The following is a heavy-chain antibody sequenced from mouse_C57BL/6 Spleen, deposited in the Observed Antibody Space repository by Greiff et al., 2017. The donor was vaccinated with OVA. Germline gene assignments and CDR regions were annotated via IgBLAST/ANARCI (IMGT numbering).Heavy chain of an antibody. Sequence: VQLQQSGPELVKPGASVKISCKASGYSFTGYYMNWVKQSPEKSLEWIGEINPSTGGTTYNQKFKAKATVTVDKSSSTAYMQLKSLTSEYSAVYYCARGDRTWFAYWGQGTLVTVSA. CDR1: GYSFTGYY. CDR3: ARGDRTWFAY. J-gene: IGHJ3*01. CDR2: INPSTGGT. V-gene: IGHV1-42*01.